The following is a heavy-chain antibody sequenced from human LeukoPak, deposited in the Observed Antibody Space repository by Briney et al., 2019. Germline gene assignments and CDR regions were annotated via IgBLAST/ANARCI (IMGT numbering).Heavy chain of an antibody. CDR2: ISGTGGNT. D-gene: IGHD2-2*02. CDR3: ARGTLGYCSSTSCYTDFWYFDL. V-gene: IGHV3-23*01. CDR1: GFTFSSYA. J-gene: IGHJ2*01. Sequence: GGSLRLSCAASGFTFSSYAMSWVRQAPGKGLEWVSGISGTGGNTYYADSVKGRFTISRDNSKNTLYLQMNSLRAEDTAVYYCARGTLGYCSSTSCYTDFWYFDLWGRGTLVTVSS.